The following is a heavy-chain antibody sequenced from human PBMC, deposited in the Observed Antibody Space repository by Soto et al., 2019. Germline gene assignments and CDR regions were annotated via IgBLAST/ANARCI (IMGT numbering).Heavy chain of an antibody. Sequence: EVQLLESGGGLVQHGGSLRLSCAASGFTFSSYAMSWVRQAPGKGLEWVSAISGSGGSTYYADSVKGRFTISRDNSKNTLYLQMNSLRAEDTAVYYCAKDPLTDTAMVNWFDPWGQGTLVTVSS. D-gene: IGHD5-18*01. CDR1: GFTFSSYA. CDR3: AKDPLTDTAMVNWFDP. CDR2: ISGSGGST. V-gene: IGHV3-23*01. J-gene: IGHJ5*02.